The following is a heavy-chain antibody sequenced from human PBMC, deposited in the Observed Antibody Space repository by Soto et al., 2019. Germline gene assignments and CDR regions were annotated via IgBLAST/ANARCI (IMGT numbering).Heavy chain of an antibody. V-gene: IGHV4-30-4*01. D-gene: IGHD6-13*01. CDR3: ARGEEEAAAGTGGAFDI. CDR2: IYYSGST. J-gene: IGHJ3*02. Sequence: QVQLQESGPGLVKPSQTLSLTCTVSGGSISSGDYYWSWIRQPPGKGREWIGYIYYSGSTYYNPSLKSRVTISVDTSKNQFSLKLSSVTAADTAVYYCARGEEEAAAGTGGAFDIWGQGTMVTVSS. CDR1: GGSISSGDYY.